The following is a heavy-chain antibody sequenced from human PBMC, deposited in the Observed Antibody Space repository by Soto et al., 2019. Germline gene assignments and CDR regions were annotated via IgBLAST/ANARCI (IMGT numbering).Heavy chain of an antibody. J-gene: IGHJ4*02. V-gene: IGHV3-21*06. CDR1: GFTFTRYS. CDR3: ARESEDLTSNFDY. CDR2: ISSTTNYI. Sequence: VGSLRLSCAASGFTFTRYSMNWVRQAPGKGLEWVSSISSTTNYIYYGDSMKGRFTISRDNAKNSLYLEMNSLRAEDTAVYYCARESEDLTSNFDYWVQGTLVTVS.